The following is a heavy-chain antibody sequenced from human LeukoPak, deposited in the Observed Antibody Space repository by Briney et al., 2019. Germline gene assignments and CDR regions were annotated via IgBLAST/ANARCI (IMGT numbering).Heavy chain of an antibody. J-gene: IGHJ4*02. Sequence: SETLSLTCTVSGGSVSSGSYYWSWLRQAPGKGLEWIGNIYYSGSTNYNPSLKSRVTVSVDTSKNQFSLKLSSVTAADTAVYYCAREQGTGTSSRYFDYWGQGTLVTVSS. CDR1: GGSVSSGSYY. D-gene: IGHD1-1*01. CDR3: AREQGTGTSSRYFDY. V-gene: IGHV4-61*01. CDR2: IYYSGST.